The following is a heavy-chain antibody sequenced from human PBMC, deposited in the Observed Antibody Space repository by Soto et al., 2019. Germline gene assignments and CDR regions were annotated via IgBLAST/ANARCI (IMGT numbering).Heavy chain of an antibody. D-gene: IGHD3-16*01. Sequence: QVQLVQSGAEVKKPGSSVKVSCKASGGTFSSYTISWVRQAPGQGLEWMGRIIPILGIANYAQKFQGRVTITADKSTSTAYMELSSLRSEDRAVYYCARGSGITGGTYYFDYWGQGTPVTVSS. CDR1: GGTFSSYT. CDR2: IIPILGIA. J-gene: IGHJ4*02. V-gene: IGHV1-69*02. CDR3: ARGSGITGGTYYFDY.